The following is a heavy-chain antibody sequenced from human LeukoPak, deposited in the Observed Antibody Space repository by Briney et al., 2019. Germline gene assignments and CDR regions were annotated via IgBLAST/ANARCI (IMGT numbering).Heavy chain of an antibody. D-gene: IGHD2-15*01. CDR2: ISSSSSYI. V-gene: IGHV3-21*01. Sequence: GGSLRLSCAASGFTFSSYSMNWVRQAPGKGLEWVSSISSSSSYIYYADSVKGRFTISRDNAKNSLYLQMNSLRAEDTAVYYCARSTGYRSGGSCYSLYYYYYMDVWGKGTTVTVSS. CDR1: GFTFSSYS. CDR3: ARSTGYRSGGSCYSLYYYYYMDV. J-gene: IGHJ6*03.